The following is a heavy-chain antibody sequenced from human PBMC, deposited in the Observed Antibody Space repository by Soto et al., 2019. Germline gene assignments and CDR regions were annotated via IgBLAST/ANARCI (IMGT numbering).Heavy chain of an antibody. CDR2: IYHSGST. V-gene: IGHV4-4*02. D-gene: IGHD1-26*01. Sequence: LTLTCAVSGGSISSRKWWSCVRQPPGKGLEWIGEIYHSGSTNYKPSLKSRVTISVDKSKNQFSPKLSSVTAADTAVYYCARDRGASGSYSFDPGRQGTLVTAPQ. CDR1: GGSISSRKW. J-gene: IGHJ5*02. CDR3: ARDRGASGSYSFDP.